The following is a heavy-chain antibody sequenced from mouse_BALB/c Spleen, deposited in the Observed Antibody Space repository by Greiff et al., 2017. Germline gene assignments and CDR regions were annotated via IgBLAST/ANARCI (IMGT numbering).Heavy chain of an antibody. V-gene: IGHV1-69*02. Sequence: QVQLQQSGAELVKPGASVKLSCKASGYTFTSYWMHWVKQRPGQGLEWIGEIDPSDSYTNYNQKFKGKATLTVDKSSSTAYMQLSSLTSEDSAVYYCARRGGYYWGQGTTLTVSS. J-gene: IGHJ2*01. CDR3: ARRGGYY. CDR2: IDPSDSYT. CDR1: GYTFTSYW.